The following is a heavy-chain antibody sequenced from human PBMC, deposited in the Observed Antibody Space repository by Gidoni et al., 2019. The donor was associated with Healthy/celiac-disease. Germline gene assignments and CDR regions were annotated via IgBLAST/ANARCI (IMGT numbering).Heavy chain of an antibody. Sequence: QVQLQESGPGLVKPSQTLSLTCTVSGGSISSGGYYWSWIRQHPGKGLEWIGYIYYSGSTYYNPSLKSRVTISVDTSKNQFSLKLSSVTAADTAVYYCARVPIGDSSGYYPPTGWFDPWGQGTLVTVSS. CDR3: ARVPIGDSSGYYPPTGWFDP. D-gene: IGHD3-22*01. CDR2: IYYSGST. J-gene: IGHJ5*02. V-gene: IGHV4-31*03. CDR1: GGSISSGGYY.